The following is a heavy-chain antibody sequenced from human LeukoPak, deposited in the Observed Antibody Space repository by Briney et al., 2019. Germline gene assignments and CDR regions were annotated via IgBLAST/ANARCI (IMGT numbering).Heavy chain of an antibody. J-gene: IGHJ3*02. CDR1: GYSISSGYY. CDR3: ARALWSLFDI. V-gene: IGHV4-38-2*02. CDR2: IYHSGST. Sequence: SETLSLTCTVSGYSISSGYYWGWIRQPPGKGLEWIGSIYHSGSTYYNPSLKSRVTISVDTSKNQFSLKLSSVTAADTAVYYCARALWSLFDIWGQGTMVTVSS. D-gene: IGHD2-21*01.